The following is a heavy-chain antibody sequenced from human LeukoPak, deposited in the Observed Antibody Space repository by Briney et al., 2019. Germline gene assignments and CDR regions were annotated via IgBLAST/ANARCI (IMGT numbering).Heavy chain of an antibody. V-gene: IGHV4-4*07. Sequence: SETLSLTCDVSGGSIRSYYWGWVRQPAGKGLEWIGRIYTTGTTHFNPSLKSRLSMSIDTSKNQFSLKLTSVSAADTAIYFCARQGYTASYYFLDYWSQGTLVTVSS. J-gene: IGHJ4*02. D-gene: IGHD1-26*01. CDR1: GGSIRSYY. CDR2: IYTTGTT. CDR3: ARQGYTASYYFLDY.